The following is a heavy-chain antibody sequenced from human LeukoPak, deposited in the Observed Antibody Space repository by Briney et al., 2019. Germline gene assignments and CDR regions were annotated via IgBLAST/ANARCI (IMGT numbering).Heavy chain of an antibody. V-gene: IGHV3-11*06. J-gene: IGHJ1*01. CDR3: ARGHYELWY. Sequence: KPGGSLRLSCAASGLTFSDYYMSWIRQAPGKGLEWVSYISSSSSYTNYADSVKGRFTISRGDAKNSLYLQMNSLRAEDTAVYYCARGHYELWYWGQGTLVTVSS. D-gene: IGHD3-16*01. CDR2: ISSSSSYT. CDR1: GLTFSDYY.